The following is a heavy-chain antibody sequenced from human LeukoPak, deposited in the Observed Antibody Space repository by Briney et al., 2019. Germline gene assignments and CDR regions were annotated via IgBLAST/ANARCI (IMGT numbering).Heavy chain of an antibody. V-gene: IGHV4-34*01. CDR1: GGSFSGYY. J-gene: IGHJ3*02. CDR3: ARQWSGSYSYAFDI. D-gene: IGHD1-26*01. Sequence: SETLSLTCAVYGGSFSGYYWSWIRQPPGKGLEWIGEINHSGSTNYNPSLKSRVTISVDTSKNQFSLKLSSVTAADTAVYYCARQWSGSYSYAFDIWGQGTMVTVSS. CDR2: INHSGST.